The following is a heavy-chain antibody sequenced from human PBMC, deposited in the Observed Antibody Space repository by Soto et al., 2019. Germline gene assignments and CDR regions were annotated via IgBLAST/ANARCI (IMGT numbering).Heavy chain of an antibody. CDR1: GFRFSTYA. Sequence: PGGSLRLSCAASGFRFSTYAMNWVRQAPGKGLERVSVIIGSGGSTSYADSVKGRFTISRDNSKNTLYLQMDSLRVDDTAIYYCAKESLEGAGGHDYWGRGTLVTVSS. D-gene: IGHD3-10*01. CDR3: AKESLEGAGGHDY. CDR2: IIGSGGST. V-gene: IGHV3-23*01. J-gene: IGHJ4*02.